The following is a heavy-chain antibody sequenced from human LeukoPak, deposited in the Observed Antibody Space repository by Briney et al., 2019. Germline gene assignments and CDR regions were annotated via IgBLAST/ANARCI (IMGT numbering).Heavy chain of an antibody. D-gene: IGHD1-26*01. CDR2: IYYSGST. V-gene: IGHV4-39*01. J-gene: IGHJ5*02. CDR3: ARRESAGATGKWFDP. Sequence: SETLSLTCTVSGGSISSSSYYWGWIRQPPGKGLEWIGSIYYSGSTYCNPSLKSRVTISVDTSKNQFSLKRSSVTAADTAVYYCARRESAGATGKWFDPWGQGTLVTVSS. CDR1: GGSISSSSYY.